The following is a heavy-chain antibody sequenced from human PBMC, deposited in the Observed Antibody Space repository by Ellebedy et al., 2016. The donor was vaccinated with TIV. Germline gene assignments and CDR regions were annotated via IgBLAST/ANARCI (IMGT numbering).Heavy chain of an antibody. Sequence: GESLKISCKGSGYSFPTYWIGWVRQMPGKGLEWMGIIYPGDSDTRYSPSFEGQVTISADKSISTVFLQWSSLKTSDTAIYYCARPNMGYYYMDAWGTGTTVIVSS. V-gene: IGHV5-51*01. CDR2: IYPGDSDT. J-gene: IGHJ6*03. CDR3: ARPNMGYYYMDA. CDR1: GYSFPTYW. D-gene: IGHD2/OR15-2a*01.